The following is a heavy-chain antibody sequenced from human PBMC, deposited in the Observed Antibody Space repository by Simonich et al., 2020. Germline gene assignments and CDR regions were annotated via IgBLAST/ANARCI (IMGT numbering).Heavy chain of an antibody. J-gene: IGHJ3*02. CDR2: ISSSSSTK. CDR3: ARDSSYYAFDI. CDR1: GFTFSSYS. Sequence: EVQLVESGGGLVQPGGSLRLSCAASGFTFSSYSMNWVRKGPGKGLEWVSYISSSSSTKYYADSVKGRFTISRDNAKNSLYLQMNSLRAEDTAVYYCARDSSYYAFDIWGQGTMVTVSS. V-gene: IGHV3-48*01. D-gene: IGHD5-12*01.